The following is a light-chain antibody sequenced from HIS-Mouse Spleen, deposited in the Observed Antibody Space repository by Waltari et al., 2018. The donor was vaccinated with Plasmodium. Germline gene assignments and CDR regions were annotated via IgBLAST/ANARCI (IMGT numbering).Light chain of an antibody. CDR2: EGS. Sequence: QSALTQPASVSGSPGQSIPISCTGPSSDVGSYNLVSWYQQHPGKAPKLIIYEGSKRPSGVSNRFSGSKSGNTASLTISGLQAEDEADYYCCSYAGSSTFVVFGGGTKLTVL. V-gene: IGLV2-23*03. CDR1: SSDVGSYNL. CDR3: CSYAGSSTFVV. J-gene: IGLJ2*01.